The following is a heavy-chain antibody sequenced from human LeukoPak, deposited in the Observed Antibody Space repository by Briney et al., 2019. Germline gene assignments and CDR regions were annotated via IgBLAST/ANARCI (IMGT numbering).Heavy chain of an antibody. CDR3: ARALNPLPGTYVFDY. Sequence: SETLSLTCSVSGASINSHYWTSIGQPAGKGLEWIGRIYISGSTNYSPSLKSRVTMSIDTSKNQFSLNLISVTAADTAVYYCARALNPLPGTYVFDYWGQGTLVTVSS. J-gene: IGHJ4*02. V-gene: IGHV4-4*07. CDR2: IYISGST. D-gene: IGHD3-16*01. CDR1: GASINSHY.